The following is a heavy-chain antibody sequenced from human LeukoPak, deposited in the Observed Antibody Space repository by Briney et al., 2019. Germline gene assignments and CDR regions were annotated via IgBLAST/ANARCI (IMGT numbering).Heavy chain of an antibody. D-gene: IGHD2-2*01. CDR2: IYHSGST. V-gene: IGHV4-30-2*01. CDR3: ARGVPAASAEYFQH. Sequence: SQTLSLTCAVSGGSISSGGYSWSWIRQPPGTGLEWIGYIYHSGSTYYNPSLKSRVTISVDRSKNQFSLKLSSVTAADTAVYYCARGVPAASAEYFQHWGQGTLVTVSS. J-gene: IGHJ1*01. CDR1: GGSISSGGYS.